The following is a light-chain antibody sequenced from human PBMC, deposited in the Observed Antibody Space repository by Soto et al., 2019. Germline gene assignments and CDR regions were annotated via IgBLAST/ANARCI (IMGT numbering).Light chain of an antibody. CDR1: SSDVGGYNY. J-gene: IGLJ1*01. V-gene: IGLV2-14*01. Sequence: QSALTQPASVSGSPGQSITISCTGTSSDVGGYNYVSWYQQQSGKAPKLMIHEVSNRPSGVSSRFSGSKSGNTASLTISGLQDEDEADYYCSSYTSSRAYVFGIGTKVTVL. CDR3: SSYTSSRAYV. CDR2: EVS.